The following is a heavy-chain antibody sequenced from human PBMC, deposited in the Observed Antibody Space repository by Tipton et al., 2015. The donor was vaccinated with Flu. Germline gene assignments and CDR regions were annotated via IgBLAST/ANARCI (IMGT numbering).Heavy chain of an antibody. Sequence: TLSLTCAVYGGSFSGYYWSWIRQPPGKGLEWIGEINHSGSTNYNPSLKSRVTMSVDTSKNQFSLKLSSVTAADTAVYYCAREVVLGAFGIWGQGTMVTVSS. CDR3: AREVVLGAFGI. J-gene: IGHJ3*02. D-gene: IGHD2-15*01. CDR2: INHSGST. V-gene: IGHV4-34*01. CDR1: GGSFSGYY.